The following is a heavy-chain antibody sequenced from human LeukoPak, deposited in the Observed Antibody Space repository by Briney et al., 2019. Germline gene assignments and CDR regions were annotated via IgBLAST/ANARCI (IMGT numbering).Heavy chain of an antibody. V-gene: IGHV3-30*01. D-gene: IGHD3-22*01. Sequence: GGSLRLSCAASGFTFSSYAMHWVRQAPGKGLEWVAVISNDGSNKYYADSLKGRFTISRDNSKNTLYLQMNSLRAEDTALYYCARGGYYDSSGQIDYWGQETLVTVSS. CDR2: ISNDGSNK. CDR1: GFTFSSYA. CDR3: ARGGYYDSSGQIDY. J-gene: IGHJ4*02.